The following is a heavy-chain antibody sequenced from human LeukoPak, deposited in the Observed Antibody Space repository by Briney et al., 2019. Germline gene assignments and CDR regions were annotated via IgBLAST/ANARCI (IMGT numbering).Heavy chain of an antibody. Sequence: PGGSLRLSCAASGFTFSTYWMSWVRQAPGKGLEWVANIKQDGSEEYYVDSVKGRFTISRDNAKNSLYLQMNSLRAEDTAVYYCTSGNYFDSWGQGTLVTVSS. D-gene: IGHD1-26*01. V-gene: IGHV3-7*01. CDR2: IKQDGSEE. CDR3: TSGNYFDS. J-gene: IGHJ4*02. CDR1: GFTFSTYW.